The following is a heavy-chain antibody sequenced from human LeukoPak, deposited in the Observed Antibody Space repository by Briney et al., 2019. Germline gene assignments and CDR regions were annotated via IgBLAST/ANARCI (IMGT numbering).Heavy chain of an antibody. V-gene: IGHV1-18*04. CDR1: GYIFTGYY. CDR2: ISAYNGNT. Sequence: ASVKVSCKASGYIFTGYYMHWVRQAPGQGLEWMGWISAYNGNTNYAQKLQGRVTMTTDTSTSTAYMELSRLRSDDTAVYYCAREQKWRFDPWGQGTLVTVSS. J-gene: IGHJ5*02. CDR3: AREQKWRFDP. D-gene: IGHD1-26*01.